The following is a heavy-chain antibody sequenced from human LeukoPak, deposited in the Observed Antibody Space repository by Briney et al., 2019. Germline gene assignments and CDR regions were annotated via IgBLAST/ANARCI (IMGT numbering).Heavy chain of an antibody. V-gene: IGHV1-2*02. CDR3: AREPGDSGSYYYYFDY. Sequence: ASVKVSCKASGYTFTSYGISWVRQAPGQGLEWMGWINPNSGGTNYAQKFQGRVTMTRDTSISTAYMELSRLRSDDTAVYYCAREPGDSGSYYYYFDYWGQGTLVTVSS. D-gene: IGHD1-26*01. CDR2: INPNSGGT. CDR1: GYTFTSYG. J-gene: IGHJ4*02.